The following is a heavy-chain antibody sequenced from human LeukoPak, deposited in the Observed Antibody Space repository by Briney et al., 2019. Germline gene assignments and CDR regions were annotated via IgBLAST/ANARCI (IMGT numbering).Heavy chain of an antibody. V-gene: IGHV3-21*04. Sequence: GSLRLSCAASGFTFSSYTMNWVRQAPGKGLEWVSSITSSSSYIYYADSVKGRFTISRDNAKNSLYLQMNSLRAEDTAVYYCAKDQAKMIVVSSDYWSQGTLVTVSS. CDR2: ITSSSSYI. CDR1: GFTFSSYT. J-gene: IGHJ4*02. CDR3: AKDQAKMIVVSSDY. D-gene: IGHD3-22*01.